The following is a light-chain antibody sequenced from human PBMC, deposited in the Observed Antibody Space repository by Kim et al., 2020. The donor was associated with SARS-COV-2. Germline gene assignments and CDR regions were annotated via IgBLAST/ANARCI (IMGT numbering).Light chain of an antibody. V-gene: IGLV1-40*01. J-gene: IGLJ2*01. Sequence: VSISCNRCQSNIGAGYEVHWYQQFPGTAPKLLIYTNDNRPSGVPDRYSGSKSGTSASLAITGLQPEDEADYFCQSYDNSLSVAVFGGGTKVTVL. CDR3: QSYDNSLSVAV. CDR1: QSNIGAGYE. CDR2: TND.